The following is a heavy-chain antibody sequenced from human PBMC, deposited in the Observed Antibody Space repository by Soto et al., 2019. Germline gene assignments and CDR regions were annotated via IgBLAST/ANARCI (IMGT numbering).Heavy chain of an antibody. CDR3: ARAKSLVPTYYYYYMDV. V-gene: IGHV4-34*01. Sequence: SETLSLTCAVYGGSFSGYYWSWIRQPPGKGLEWIGEINHSGSTNYNPSLKSRVTISVDTSKNQFSLKLSSVTAADTAVYYCARAKSLVPTYYYYYMDVWGKGTTVTVSS. J-gene: IGHJ6*03. D-gene: IGHD2-2*01. CDR2: INHSGST. CDR1: GGSFSGYY.